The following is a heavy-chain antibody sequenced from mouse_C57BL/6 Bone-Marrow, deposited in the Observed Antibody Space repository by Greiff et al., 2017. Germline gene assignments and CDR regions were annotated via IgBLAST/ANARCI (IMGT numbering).Heavy chain of an antibody. V-gene: IGHV1-64*01. D-gene: IGHD2-4*01. Sequence: QVQLQQPGAELVKPGASVNLSCKASGYTFTSYWMHWVKQRPGQGLEWIGMIHPNSGSTNYNEKFKSKATLTVDKSSSTAYMQLSSLTSEDSAVYYCARGRLRYYYAMDYGGQGTSVTVSS. CDR2: IHPNSGST. CDR3: ARGRLRYYYAMDY. CDR1: GYTFTSYW. J-gene: IGHJ4*01.